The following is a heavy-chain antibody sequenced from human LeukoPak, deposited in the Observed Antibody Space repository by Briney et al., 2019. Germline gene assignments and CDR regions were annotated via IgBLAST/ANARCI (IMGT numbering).Heavy chain of an antibody. D-gene: IGHD4-17*01. V-gene: IGHV3-7*01. CDR1: GFTFSSYW. Sequence: PGGSLRLSCAASGFTFSSYWMSWVRQAPGKGLEWVANIKQDGSEKYYVDSVKGRFTISRDNAKNSLYLQMNSLRAEDTAVYYCATDNGDYRSVGFDYWGQGTLVTVSP. CDR2: IKQDGSEK. J-gene: IGHJ4*02. CDR3: ATDNGDYRSVGFDY.